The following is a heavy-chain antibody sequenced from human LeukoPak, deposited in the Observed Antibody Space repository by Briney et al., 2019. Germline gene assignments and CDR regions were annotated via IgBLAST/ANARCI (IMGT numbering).Heavy chain of an antibody. CDR2: INPSGGST. V-gene: IGHV1-46*01. CDR1: GYTFTSYD. J-gene: IGHJ5*02. D-gene: IGHD5-18*01. CDR3: ARALPHRRLMDTTMEQHWFDP. Sequence: GASVKVSCKASGYTFTSYDINWVRQAPGQGLEWMGIINPSGGSTSYAQKFQGRVTMTRDMSTSTVYMELSSLRSEDTAVYYCARALPHRRLMDTTMEQHWFDPWGQGTLVTVSS.